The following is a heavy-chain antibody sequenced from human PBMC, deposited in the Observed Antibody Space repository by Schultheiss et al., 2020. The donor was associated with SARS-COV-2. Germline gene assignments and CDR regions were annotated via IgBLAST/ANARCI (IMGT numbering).Heavy chain of an antibody. CDR3: AREPPAYYYYGMDV. CDR1: GGSISSYY. V-gene: IGHV4-4*07. Sequence: SQTLSLTCTVSGGSISSYYWSWIRQPAGKGLEWIGRIYTSGSTNYNPSLKSRVTMSVDTSKNQFSLKLSSVTAEDTAVYYCAREPPAYYYYGMDVWGQGTTVTVSS. CDR2: IYTSGST. D-gene: IGHD1-14*01. J-gene: IGHJ6*02.